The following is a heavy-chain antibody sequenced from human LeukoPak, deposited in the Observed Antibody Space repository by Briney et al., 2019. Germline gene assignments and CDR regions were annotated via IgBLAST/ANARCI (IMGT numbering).Heavy chain of an antibody. J-gene: IGHJ4*02. CDR1: GFTLSSYW. Sequence: AGGSLRLSCAASGFTLSSYWMSWVRQAPGKGLEWVANIKYDGSGKYYADSMKGRFTISRDDAKNSLYLEVNRLRVEDTAVYYCARDLFSGSYQEEFWGQGTLVTVSS. CDR3: ARDLFSGSYQEEF. CDR2: IKYDGSGK. V-gene: IGHV3-7*01. D-gene: IGHD1-26*01.